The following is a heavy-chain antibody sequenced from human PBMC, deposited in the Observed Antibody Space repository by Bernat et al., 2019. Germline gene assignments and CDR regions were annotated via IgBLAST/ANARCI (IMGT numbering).Heavy chain of an antibody. CDR1: GFTVSSNY. V-gene: IGHV3-53*04. CDR3: ASRWNDLLYYYGMDV. D-gene: IGHD1-1*01. Sequence: EVQLVESGGGLVQPGGSLRLSCAASGFTVSSNYMSWALQAPGKGLEWVSVIYSGGSTYYAASVKGRFTISRHNSKNTLYLQMNSLRSEDTAVYYCASRWNDLLYYYGMDVWAKGPRSPSP. J-gene: IGHJ6*02. CDR2: IYSGGST.